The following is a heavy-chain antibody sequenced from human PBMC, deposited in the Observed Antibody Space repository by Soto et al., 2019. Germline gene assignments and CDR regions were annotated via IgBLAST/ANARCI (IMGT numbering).Heavy chain of an antibody. V-gene: IGHV4-30-2*01. CDR2: IYHSGST. CDR3: ARVRIGSGGNPAYAFDI. D-gene: IGHD2-15*01. J-gene: IGHJ3*02. CDR1: GGSISSGGYS. Sequence: QLQLQESGSGLVKPSQTLSLTCAVSGGSISSGGYSWSWIRQPPGKGLEWIGYIYHSGSTYYNPSLKSRVTISVDRSKNQFFLKLSSVTAADTAVYYCARVRIGSGGNPAYAFDIWGQGTMVTVSS.